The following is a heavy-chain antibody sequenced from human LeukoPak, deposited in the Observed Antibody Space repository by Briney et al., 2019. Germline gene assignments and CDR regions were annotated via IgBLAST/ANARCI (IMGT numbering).Heavy chain of an antibody. V-gene: IGHV4-39*01. CDR3: ASFSRGLGVSAFYYYYYGMDV. D-gene: IGHD3-3*01. CDR2: IYYSGST. Sequence: MPSETLSLTCTVSGGSISSSSYYWGWIRQPPGKGLEWIGSIYYSGSTYYNPSLKSRVTISVDTSKNQFSLKLSSVTAADTAVYYCASFSRGLGVSAFYYYYYGMDVWGQGTTVTVSS. J-gene: IGHJ6*02. CDR1: GGSISSSSYY.